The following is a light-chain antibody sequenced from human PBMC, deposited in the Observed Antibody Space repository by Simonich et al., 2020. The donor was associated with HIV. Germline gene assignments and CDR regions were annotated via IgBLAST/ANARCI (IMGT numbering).Light chain of an antibody. CDR1: QSVLYSSNNENF. V-gene: IGKV4-1*01. Sequence: DIVMTQSPDSLAVSLGERATINCKSSQSVLYSSNNENFLAWYQQKPGQPPKLLFYWASTRESGVPDRFSGSGSGTDFTLTISSLQAEDVAVYYCQQYYGAPVTFGPGTKVDIK. J-gene: IGKJ3*01. CDR2: WAS. CDR3: QQYYGAPVT.